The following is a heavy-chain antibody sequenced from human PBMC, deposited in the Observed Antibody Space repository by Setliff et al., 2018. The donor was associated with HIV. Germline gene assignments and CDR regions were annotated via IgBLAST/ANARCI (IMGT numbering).Heavy chain of an antibody. CDR2: INPNSGGT. J-gene: IGHJ6*02. D-gene: IGHD3-22*01. Sequence: ASVKVSCKASGYTFTGYYMHWVRQAPGQGLEWMGWINPNSGGTNYAQKFQGRVTMTRDTSISTAYMEMSSLRSEDTAVYYCVIGRDYYDSSGYFLYNYYGMDVWGQGTTVTSP. CDR1: GYTFTGYY. V-gene: IGHV1-2*02. CDR3: VIGRDYYDSSGYFLYNYYGMDV.